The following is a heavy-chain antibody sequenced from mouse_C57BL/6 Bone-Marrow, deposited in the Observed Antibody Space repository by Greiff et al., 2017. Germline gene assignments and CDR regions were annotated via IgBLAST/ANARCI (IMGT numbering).Heavy chain of an antibody. D-gene: IGHD4-1*01. CDR2: ISSGGDYI. CDR3: TRDLGKYYFDY. Sequence: EVNLVESGEGLVKPGGSLKLSCAASGFTFSSYAMSWVRQTPEKRLEWVAYISSGGDYIYYADTVKGRFTISRDNARNTLYLQMSSLKSEDTAMYYCTRDLGKYYFDYWGQGTTLTVSS. V-gene: IGHV5-9-1*02. J-gene: IGHJ2*01. CDR1: GFTFSSYA.